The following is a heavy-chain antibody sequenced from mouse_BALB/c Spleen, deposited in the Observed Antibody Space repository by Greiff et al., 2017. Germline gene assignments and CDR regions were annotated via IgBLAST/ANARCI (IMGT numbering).Heavy chain of an antibody. V-gene: IGHV1-9*01. CDR2: ILPGSGST. Sequence: VQGVESGAELMKPGASVKISCKATGYTFSSYWIEWVKQRPGHGLEWIGEILPGSGSTNYNEKFKGKATFTADTSSNTAYMQLSSLTSEDSAVYYCARKGKGDYFDYWGQGTTLTVSS. CDR3: ARKGKGDYFDY. J-gene: IGHJ2*01. CDR1: GYTFSSYW.